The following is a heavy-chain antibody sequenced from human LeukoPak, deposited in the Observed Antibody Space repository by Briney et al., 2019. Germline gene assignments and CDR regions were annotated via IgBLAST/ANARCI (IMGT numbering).Heavy chain of an antibody. CDR3: AREWRDYGDYVFAFDI. D-gene: IGHD4-17*01. Sequence: GGSLRLSCAASGFTVSSNYMSWVRQAPGTGLEWVSVIYSGGSTYYADSVKGRFTISRDNSKNTLYLQMNSLRAEDTAVYYCAREWRDYGDYVFAFDIWGQGTMVTVSS. V-gene: IGHV3-53*01. CDR1: GFTVSSNY. CDR2: IYSGGST. J-gene: IGHJ3*02.